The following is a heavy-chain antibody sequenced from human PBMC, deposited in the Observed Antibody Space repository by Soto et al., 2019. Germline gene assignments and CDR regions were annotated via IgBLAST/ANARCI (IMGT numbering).Heavy chain of an antibody. CDR1: GFTFSDYY. CDR2: ISSSSSYT. V-gene: IGHV3-11*06. Sequence: AGGSLRLSCAASGFTFSDYYMSWIRQAPGKGLEWVSYISSSSSYTNYADSVKGRFTISRDNAKNSLYLQMNSLRAEDTAVYYCARDRDSAAAGLYYFDYWGQGTLVTVSS. CDR3: ARDRDSAAAGLYYFDY. J-gene: IGHJ4*02. D-gene: IGHD6-13*01.